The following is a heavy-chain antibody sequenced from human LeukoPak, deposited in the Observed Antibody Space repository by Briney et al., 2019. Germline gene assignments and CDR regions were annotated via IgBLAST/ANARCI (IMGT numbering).Heavy chain of an antibody. CDR3: TRDPRRLDY. CDR2: IRYDGSNK. J-gene: IGHJ4*02. V-gene: IGHV3-30*02. Sequence: PGGSLRLSCAASGFTFSRYVMHWVRPAPGRGLGWVAFIRYDGSNKYYADSVKGRFTISRDNSKNTLYLQMNSLRAEDTAVYYCTRDPRRLDYWGQGTLVTVSS. CDR1: GFTFSRYV.